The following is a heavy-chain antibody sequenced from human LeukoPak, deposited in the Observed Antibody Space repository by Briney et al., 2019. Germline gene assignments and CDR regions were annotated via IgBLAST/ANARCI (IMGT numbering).Heavy chain of an antibody. CDR1: GGSISSGNYY. V-gene: IGHV4-61*01. Sequence: SETLSLTCTVSGGSISSGNYYWSWIRQPPGKGLEWIGYIYYSGSTNYNPSLKSRVIISVDTSKNQFSLKLSSVTAADTAVYYCARVTVTMVRGGGWFDPWGQGTLVTVSS. J-gene: IGHJ5*02. CDR3: ARVTVTMVRGGGWFDP. CDR2: IYYSGST. D-gene: IGHD3-10*01.